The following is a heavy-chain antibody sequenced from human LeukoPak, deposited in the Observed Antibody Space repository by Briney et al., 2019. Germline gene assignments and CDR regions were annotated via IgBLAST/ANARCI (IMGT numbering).Heavy chain of an antibody. CDR2: ISYDGSNK. CDR1: GFTFSSYA. V-gene: IGHV3-30-3*01. J-gene: IGHJ5*02. Sequence: PGGSLRLSCAASGFTFSSYAMHWVRQAPGKGLEWVAVISYDGSNKYYADSVKGRFTISRDNSKNTLYLQMNSLRAEDTAVYYCAKGHRSSSWYVNWFDPWGQGTLVTVSS. D-gene: IGHD6-13*01. CDR3: AKGHRSSSWYVNWFDP.